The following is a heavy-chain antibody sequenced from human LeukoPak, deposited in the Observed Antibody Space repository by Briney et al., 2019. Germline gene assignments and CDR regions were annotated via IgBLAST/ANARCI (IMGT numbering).Heavy chain of an antibody. V-gene: IGHV3-74*01. J-gene: IGHJ4*02. CDR3: ATSRTFDY. CDR2: IKSDGSNT. Sequence: PGESLRLSCAASGFXFSSYWMHWVRQAPGKGLVWVSRIKSDGSNTSYADSVKGRFSISRDNAKNTVYLQMNSLRAEDTAVYYCATSRTFDYWGQGTLVTVSS. CDR1: GFXFSSYW.